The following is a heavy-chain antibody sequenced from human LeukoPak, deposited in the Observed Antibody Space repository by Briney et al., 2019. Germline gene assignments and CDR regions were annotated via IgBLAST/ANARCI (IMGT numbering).Heavy chain of an antibody. Sequence: TGGSLRLSCAASGSTFSNYGMHWVRQAPGKGLEWVAVISYDGSNEYYADSVKGRFTISRDSSKNTLFLQMNSLRAEDTAVYYCAKDRVPYCGGDCYSVIDPWGQGTLVTVSS. D-gene: IGHD2-21*02. CDR3: AKDRVPYCGGDCYSVIDP. V-gene: IGHV3-30*18. CDR2: ISYDGSNE. J-gene: IGHJ5*02. CDR1: GSTFSNYG.